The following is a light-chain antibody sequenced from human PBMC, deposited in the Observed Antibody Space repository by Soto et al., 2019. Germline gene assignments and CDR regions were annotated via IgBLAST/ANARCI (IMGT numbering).Light chain of an antibody. V-gene: IGLV2-8*01. J-gene: IGLJ3*02. CDR2: DVT. Sequence: QSVLTQPPSASGSPGQSVTISCTGTSSEVGGYNYVSWYQQHPGKAPKLMIYDVTKRPSGVPDRFSGSKSGSTASLTVSGLQAEDEADYYCSSYAGSNNWVFGGGTQPTVL. CDR1: SSEVGGYNY. CDR3: SSYAGSNNWV.